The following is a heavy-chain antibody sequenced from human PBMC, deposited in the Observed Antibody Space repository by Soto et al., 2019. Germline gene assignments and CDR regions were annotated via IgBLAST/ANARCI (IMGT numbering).Heavy chain of an antibody. CDR3: ARSDLRGYSYGYFGY. V-gene: IGHV3-33*01. CDR2: IWYDGSNK. Sequence: PGGSLRLSCAASGFTFSSYGMHWVRQAPGKGLEWVAVIWYDGSNKYYADSVKGRFTISRDNSKNTLYLQMNSLRAEDTAVYYCARSDLRGYSYGYFGYWAREPWSPSPQ. D-gene: IGHD5-18*01. CDR1: GFTFSSYG. J-gene: IGHJ4*02.